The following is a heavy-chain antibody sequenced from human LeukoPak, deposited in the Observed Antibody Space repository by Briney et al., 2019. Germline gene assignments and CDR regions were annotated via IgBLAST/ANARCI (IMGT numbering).Heavy chain of an antibody. CDR3: AKKGGSSGYLAPDAFDI. CDR2: ISGSGGST. CDR1: GFTFSSYW. V-gene: IGHV3-23*01. Sequence: PGGSLRLSCAASGFTFSSYWMSWVHQAPGKGLEWVSAISGSGGSTYYADSVKGRFTISRDNSKNTLYLQMNGLRAEDTAVYYCAKKGGSSGYLAPDAFDIWGQGTMVTVSS. J-gene: IGHJ3*02. D-gene: IGHD3-22*01.